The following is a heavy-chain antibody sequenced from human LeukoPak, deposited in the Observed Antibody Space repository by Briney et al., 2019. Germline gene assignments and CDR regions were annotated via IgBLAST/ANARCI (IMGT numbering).Heavy chain of an antibody. CDR1: GGSIRDFY. V-gene: IGHV4-4*07. CDR2: LHSSGVI. Sequence: SETLSLTCTVSGGSIRDFYRSWIRQPAGKGLEWIGRLHSSGVITYNPSLKSRVTMSLDTSKKQFSLKVTSVTAADTAVYYCARGGAPEDWGQGTLVTVSS. CDR3: ARGGAPED. J-gene: IGHJ1*01.